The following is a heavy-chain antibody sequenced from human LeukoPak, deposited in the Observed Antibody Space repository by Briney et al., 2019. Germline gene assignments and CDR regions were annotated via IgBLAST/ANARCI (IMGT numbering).Heavy chain of an antibody. CDR3: ARHEGDGYPTEFSPFDY. V-gene: IGHV4-59*08. CDR2: IYYGGST. D-gene: IGHD5-12*01. CDR1: GGSISSYY. J-gene: IGHJ4*02. Sequence: PSETLSLTCTVSGGSISSYYWSWLRQPPGKGREWIGYIYYGGSTNYNPSLKSRVTISVDTSKNQFSLKLSSVTAADTAVYYCARHEGDGYPTEFSPFDYWGQGTLVTVSS.